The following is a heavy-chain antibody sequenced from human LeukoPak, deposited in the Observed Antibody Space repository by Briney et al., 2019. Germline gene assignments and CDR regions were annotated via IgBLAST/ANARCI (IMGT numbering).Heavy chain of an antibody. J-gene: IGHJ5*02. D-gene: IGHD3-3*01. CDR1: GGSISSSSYY. CDR2: IYYSGST. V-gene: IGHV4-39*01. Sequence: PSETLSLTCTVSGGSISSSSYYWGWIRQPPGKGLEWIGSIYYSGSTYYNPSLKSRVTISVDTSKNQFSLKLSSVTAADTAVYYCARGRYDFWSGFNWFDPWGQGTLVTVSS. CDR3: ARGRYDFWSGFNWFDP.